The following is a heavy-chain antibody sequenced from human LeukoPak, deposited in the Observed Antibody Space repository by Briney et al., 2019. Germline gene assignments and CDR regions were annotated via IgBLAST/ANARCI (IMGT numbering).Heavy chain of an antibody. J-gene: IGHJ4*02. CDR3: AREWQYQFDY. V-gene: IGHV4-34*01. CDR2: VYHSGIT. CDR1: GGSFSGYY. D-gene: IGHD2-8*01. Sequence: SETLPLTCAVYGGSFSGYYWSWIRQPPGEGLKWIGSVYHSGITYYTPSLKSRVSVSVDTSKNQFSLKVTSVTAADTAVYYCAREWQYQFDYWGQGSLVTVSS.